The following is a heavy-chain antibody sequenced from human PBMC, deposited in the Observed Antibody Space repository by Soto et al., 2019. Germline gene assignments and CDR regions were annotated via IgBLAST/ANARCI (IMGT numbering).Heavy chain of an antibody. V-gene: IGHV3-23*01. CDR3: GKNIVYSPGWFDP. CDR2: ISGSGGST. Sequence: GEALKISCAASGFTFISYAMSWVSQAPGKGLEWVSAISGSGGSTYYADSVKGRFTISRDNSKNTLYLQMNSLRAEDTAVYYYGKNIVYSPGWFDPGGQGPLVPVSS. CDR1: GFTFISYA. J-gene: IGHJ5*02. D-gene: IGHD2-21*01.